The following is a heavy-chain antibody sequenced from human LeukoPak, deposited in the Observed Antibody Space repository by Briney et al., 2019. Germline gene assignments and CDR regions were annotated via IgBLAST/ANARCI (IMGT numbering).Heavy chain of an antibody. CDR1: GFTFSSYG. V-gene: IGHV3-30*18. Sequence: GRSLRLSCAASGFTFSSYGMHWVRQAPGKGLEWVAVISYDGSNKYYADSVKGRFTISRDNSKNTLYLQMNSLRAEDTAVYYCAKMIRTGYSSGWYPNGAFDIWGQGTMVTVSS. D-gene: IGHD6-19*01. CDR2: ISYDGSNK. CDR3: AKMIRTGYSSGWYPNGAFDI. J-gene: IGHJ3*02.